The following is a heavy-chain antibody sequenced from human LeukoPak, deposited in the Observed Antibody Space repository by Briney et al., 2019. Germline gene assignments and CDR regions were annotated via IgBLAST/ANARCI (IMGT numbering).Heavy chain of an antibody. Sequence: PSETLSLTCTVSGGSVSSGSYYWSWIRQPPGKGLEWIGYIYYSGSTNHNPSLESRVTISVDTSKNQFSLKLSSVTAADTAVYYCASLTTVTQGYFDSWGQGTLVTVSS. V-gene: IGHV4-61*01. CDR1: GGSVSSGSYY. D-gene: IGHD4-17*01. CDR3: ASLTTVTQGYFDS. CDR2: IYYSGST. J-gene: IGHJ4*02.